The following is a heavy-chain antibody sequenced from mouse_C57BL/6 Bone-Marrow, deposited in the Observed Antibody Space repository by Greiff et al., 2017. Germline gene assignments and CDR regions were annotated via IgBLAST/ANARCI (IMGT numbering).Heavy chain of an antibody. Sequence: EVQLVESGGGLVKPGGSLKLSCAASGFTFSSYAMSWVRQTPEKRLEWVATISDGGSYTYYPDNLKGRFTISRDNAKNNLYLQMSHLKSEDTAMYYCARAGGYYVGYAMDYWGQGTSVTVSS. CDR1: GFTFSSYA. J-gene: IGHJ4*01. CDR3: ARAGGYYVGYAMDY. CDR2: ISDGGSYT. V-gene: IGHV5-4*01. D-gene: IGHD2-3*01.